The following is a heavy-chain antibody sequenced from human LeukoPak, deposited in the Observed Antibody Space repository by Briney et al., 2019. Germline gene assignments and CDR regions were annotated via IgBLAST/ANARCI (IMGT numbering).Heavy chain of an antibody. V-gene: IGHV3-7*01. Sequence: GGSLRLSCVASGVAIRNSWMSWVRQAPGKGLEWVANIHPDGSVQNYVDSVKGRFTISRDNAKNSLFLQMNSLRAEDTAVYYCARDYCSGPKCYFIDYWGQGALVTVSS. CDR1: GVAIRNSW. CDR3: ARDYCSGPKCYFIDY. CDR2: IHPDGSVQ. D-gene: IGHD2-15*01. J-gene: IGHJ4*02.